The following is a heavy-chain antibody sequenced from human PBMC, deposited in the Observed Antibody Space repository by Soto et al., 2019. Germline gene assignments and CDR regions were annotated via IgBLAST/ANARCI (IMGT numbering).Heavy chain of an antibody. J-gene: IGHJ4*02. V-gene: IGHV3-30-3*01. Sequence: AGGSLRLSCAASGFTFSSYAMHWVRQAPGKGLEWVAVISYDGSNKYYADSVKGRFTISRDNSKNTLYLQMNSLRAEDTAVYYCARDMDDLTPLDYWGQRTLVTVSS. CDR3: ARDMDDLTPLDY. D-gene: IGHD1-1*01. CDR1: GFTFSSYA. CDR2: ISYDGSNK.